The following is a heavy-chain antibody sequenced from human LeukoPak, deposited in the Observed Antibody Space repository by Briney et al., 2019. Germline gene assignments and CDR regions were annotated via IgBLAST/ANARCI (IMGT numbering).Heavy chain of an antibody. CDR2: ISYDGSNK. CDR3: ARDRYYYGSGSFTGMDV. J-gene: IGHJ6*02. D-gene: IGHD3-10*01. CDR1: GFTFSSYA. Sequence: PGGSLRLSCAASGFTFSSYAMHWVRQAPGKGLGWVAVISYDGSNKYYADSVKGRFTISRDNSKNTLYLQMNSLRAEDTAVYYCARDRYYYGSGSFTGMDVWGQGTTVTVSS. V-gene: IGHV3-30*04.